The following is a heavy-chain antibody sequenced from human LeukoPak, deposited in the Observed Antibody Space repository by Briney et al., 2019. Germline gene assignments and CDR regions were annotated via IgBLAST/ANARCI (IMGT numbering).Heavy chain of an antibody. D-gene: IGHD1-26*01. CDR1: GYSFTNYW. CDR2: IYSVDSNP. CDR3: ASRHSATYKLDAFDI. V-gene: IGHV5-51*01. J-gene: IGHJ3*02. Sequence: GQSLKISCRGSGYSFTNYWIAWVRQVPGKGLEWMGIIYSVDSNPRYSPSFQGQVTISLDKSISTAYLQWSSLKASDTAMYYCASRHSATYKLDAFDIWGQGTLVTVSS.